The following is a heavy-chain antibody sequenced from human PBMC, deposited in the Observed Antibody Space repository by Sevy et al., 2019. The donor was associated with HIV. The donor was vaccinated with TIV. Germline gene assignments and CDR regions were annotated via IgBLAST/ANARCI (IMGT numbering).Heavy chain of an antibody. D-gene: IGHD2-2*01. CDR3: ARADLDSTTFFYYYGLDV. CDR2: MNPDSGRR. V-gene: IGHV1-8*01. Sequence: APVKVSCKASGYSLNSYDINWVRQATGQGLEWMGWMNPDSGRRGYAPKFQGRVTMTTDTSKGTAYMELRGLRSDDSAVYYCARADLDSTTFFYYYGLDVWGQGTTVTVSS. J-gene: IGHJ6*02. CDR1: GYSLNSYD.